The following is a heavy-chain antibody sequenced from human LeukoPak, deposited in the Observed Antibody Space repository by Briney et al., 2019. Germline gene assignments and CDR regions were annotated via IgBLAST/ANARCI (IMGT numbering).Heavy chain of an antibody. CDR1: GGSFSGYY. Sequence: PSETLSLTCAVYGGSFSGYYWSWIRQPPRKGLEWIGEINHSGSTNYNPSLKSRVTISVDTSKNQFSLKLSSVTAADTAVYYCAREGSGNTAMAAPDYWGQGTLVTVSS. V-gene: IGHV4-34*01. CDR3: AREGSGNTAMAAPDY. J-gene: IGHJ4*02. D-gene: IGHD5-18*01. CDR2: INHSGST.